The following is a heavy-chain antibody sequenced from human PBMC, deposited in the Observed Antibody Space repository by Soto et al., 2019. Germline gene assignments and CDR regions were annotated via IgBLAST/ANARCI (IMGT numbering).Heavy chain of an antibody. J-gene: IGHJ6*02. CDR3: ARVALHHWNSYFQFVDV. CDR1: GFTFSSYA. CDR2: MSGSGGST. V-gene: IGHV3-23*01. Sequence: PGGSLRLSCAASGFTFSSYAISWVRQAPGKGLEWVSVMSGSGGSTHYADSVKGRFIISRDNSMNTLYLLMNRPKAEDTALYFCARVALHHWNSYFQFVDVWGQGTTVTVS. D-gene: IGHD1-7*01.